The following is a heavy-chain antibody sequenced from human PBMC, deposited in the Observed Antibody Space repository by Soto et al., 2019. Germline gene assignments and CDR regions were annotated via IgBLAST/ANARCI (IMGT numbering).Heavy chain of an antibody. V-gene: IGHV4-31*03. Sequence: SETLSLTCTVSGGSISSGDYYWSWIRQHPGKGLEWIGYIYYSGSTYYNPSLKGRITISVDTSKIQFSLKLSSVTAADTAVYYCARDGYYDFWSGYRSVYMDVWGKGTTVTVSS. CDR2: IYYSGST. CDR3: ARDGYYDFWSGYRSVYMDV. J-gene: IGHJ6*03. D-gene: IGHD3-3*01. CDR1: GGSISSGDYY.